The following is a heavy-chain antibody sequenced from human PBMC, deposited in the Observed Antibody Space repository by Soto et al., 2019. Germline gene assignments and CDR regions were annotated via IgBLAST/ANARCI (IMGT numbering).Heavy chain of an antibody. J-gene: IGHJ3*02. CDR1: GYTFTRYG. V-gene: IGHV1-18*04. CDR3: AIQALRYCSGGSCSFDI. D-gene: IGHD2-15*01. Sequence: ASVKVSCKASGYTFTRYGISWVRQAPGQGLEWMGWISAYNGNTNYAQKLQGRVTMTTDTSTSTAYMELRSLRSDDTAVYYCAIQALRYCSGGSCSFDIWGQGTRVPV. CDR2: ISAYNGNT.